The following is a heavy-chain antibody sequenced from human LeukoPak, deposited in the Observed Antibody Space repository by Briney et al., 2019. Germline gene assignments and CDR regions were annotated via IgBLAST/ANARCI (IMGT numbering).Heavy chain of an antibody. J-gene: IGHJ6*02. CDR2: IIPILGIA. V-gene: IGHV1-69*04. CDR3: ARGGCSSTSCSPSYYYYGMDV. D-gene: IGHD2-2*01. CDR1: GGTFSSYA. Sequence: SVKVSCKASGGTFSSYAISWVRQAPGQGLEWTGRIIPILGIANYAQKFQGRVTITADKSTSAAYMELSSLRSEDTAVYYCARGGCSSTSCSPSYYYYGMDVWGQGTTVTVSS.